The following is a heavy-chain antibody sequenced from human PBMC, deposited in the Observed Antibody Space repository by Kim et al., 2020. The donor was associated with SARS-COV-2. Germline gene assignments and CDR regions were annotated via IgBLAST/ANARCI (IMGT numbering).Heavy chain of an antibody. CDR2: INHSGST. Sequence: SETLSLTCAVYGGSFSGYYWSWIRQPPGKGLEWIGEINHSGSTNYNPSLKSRVTISVDTSKNQFSLKLSSVTAADTAVYYCARARGYCSGGSCYALYYF. V-gene: IGHV4-34*01. CDR1: GGSFSGYY. J-gene: IGHJ4*01. D-gene: IGHD2-15*01. CDR3: ARARGYCSGGSCYALYYF.